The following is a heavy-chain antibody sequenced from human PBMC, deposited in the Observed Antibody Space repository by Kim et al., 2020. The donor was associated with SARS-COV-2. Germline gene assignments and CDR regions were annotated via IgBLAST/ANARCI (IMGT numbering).Heavy chain of an antibody. CDR2: PDGGVQ. J-gene: IGHJ4*02. Sequence: PDGGVQFYVDSVRDRFSISRDNAQNSLYLQMNSLRVEDTALYYCVRLIDYWGQGTLVSVSS. V-gene: IGHV3-7*03. CDR3: VRLIDY.